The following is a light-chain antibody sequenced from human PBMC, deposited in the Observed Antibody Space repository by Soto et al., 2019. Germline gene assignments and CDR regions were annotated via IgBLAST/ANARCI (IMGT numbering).Light chain of an antibody. CDR2: GAS. V-gene: IGKV3D-7*01. CDR3: EREYNLPFA. CDR1: QSVSSSY. Sequence: PGERVTLSCRASQSVSSSYLTWYQQKPGQAPRLLIYGASTRATGIPARLSGSGSGTDFTLTISSLQPEDFAAYYCEREYNLPFAFGEGTRLEIK. J-gene: IGKJ5*01.